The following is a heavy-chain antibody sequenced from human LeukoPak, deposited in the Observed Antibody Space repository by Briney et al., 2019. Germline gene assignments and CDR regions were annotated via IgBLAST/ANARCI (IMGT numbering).Heavy chain of an antibody. V-gene: IGHV3-23*01. Sequence: PGGSLRLSCAVSGFTLSSHAMNWVRQAPGKGLEWVSVFIGSGGSTYYADSVKGRFTISGDNSKNTLYLQMNSLRAEDTAVYYCRKDLGAKITGPYGGQGPLVPVSS. CDR3: RKDLGAKITGPY. D-gene: IGHD3-16*01. CDR1: GFTLSSHA. J-gene: IGHJ4*02. CDR2: FIGSGGST.